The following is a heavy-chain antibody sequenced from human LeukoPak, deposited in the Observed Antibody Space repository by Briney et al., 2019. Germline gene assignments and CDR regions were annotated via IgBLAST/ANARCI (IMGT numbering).Heavy chain of an antibody. Sequence: GGSLRLSCAASGFTFSTYAMSWVRQAPGKGLEWVSSISGGSGGSTYYADSVKGRFTISRDSSKNTLYLQMNSLRAEDTAVYYCAKGAVAGRDPIYYFDHWGQGTLVTVSS. CDR3: AKGAVAGRDPIYYFDH. D-gene: IGHD6-19*01. CDR1: GFTFSTYA. J-gene: IGHJ4*02. V-gene: IGHV3-23*01. CDR2: ISGGSGGST.